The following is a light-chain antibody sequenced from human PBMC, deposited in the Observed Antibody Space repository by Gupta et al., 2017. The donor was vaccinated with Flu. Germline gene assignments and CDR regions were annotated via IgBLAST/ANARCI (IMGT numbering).Light chain of an antibody. CDR1: SSDVGSYNL. V-gene: IGLV2-23*01. CDR2: EGS. Sequence: APGQSITISCTGTSSDVGSYNLVSWYQQHPGKAPKLMIYEGSKRPSGVSNRFSGSKSGNTASLTISGLQAEDEADYYCCSYAGSSTWVFGGGTKLTVL. J-gene: IGLJ3*02. CDR3: CSYAGSSTWV.